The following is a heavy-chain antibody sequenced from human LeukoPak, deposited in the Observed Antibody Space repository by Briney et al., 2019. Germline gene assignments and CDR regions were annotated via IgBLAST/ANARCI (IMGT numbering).Heavy chain of an antibody. CDR3: ARSRRGYYMDV. J-gene: IGHJ6*03. Sequence: ASVKVSCTASGYSFNNYDINWVRQAAGQGPEWMGRLDPHSGGTDYAQKFRGRVIMTKNTSINTAYLEFSSLISEDTAVYYCARSRRGYYMDVWGRGTTVTVSS. V-gene: IGHV1-8*01. CDR1: GYSFNNYD. CDR2: LDPHSGGT.